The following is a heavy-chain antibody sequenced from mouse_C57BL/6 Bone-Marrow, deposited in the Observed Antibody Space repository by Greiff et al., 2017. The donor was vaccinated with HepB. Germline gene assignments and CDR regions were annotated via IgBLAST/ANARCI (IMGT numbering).Heavy chain of an antibody. Sequence: VQLQQPGAELVKPGASVKLSCKASGYTFTSYWMHWVKQRPGQGLEWIGMIHPNSGSTNYNEKFKSKATLTVDKSSSTAYMQLSSLTSEDSAVYYCARSTIPSYWYFDVWGTGTTVTVSS. CDR3: ARSTIPSYWYFDV. V-gene: IGHV1-64*01. CDR1: GYTFTSYW. J-gene: IGHJ1*03. D-gene: IGHD2-1*01. CDR2: IHPNSGST.